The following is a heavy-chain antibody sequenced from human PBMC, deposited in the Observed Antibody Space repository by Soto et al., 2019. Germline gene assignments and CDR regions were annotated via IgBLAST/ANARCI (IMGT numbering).Heavy chain of an antibody. V-gene: IGHV2-5*02. D-gene: IGHD1-26*01. CDR1: GFSLTTDRVG. CDR2: IYWDDSK. J-gene: IGHJ5*02. CDR3: ALAYGGRSLS. Sequence: QITLKESGPTLVKPTQTLTLTCTFSGFSLTTDRVGVGWIRQPPGEALEWLAVIYWDDSKTYRPSLESRLTITKDTSTNQVALTMTTMDSLDTATYSCALAYGGRSLSWGQGTLVTVSS.